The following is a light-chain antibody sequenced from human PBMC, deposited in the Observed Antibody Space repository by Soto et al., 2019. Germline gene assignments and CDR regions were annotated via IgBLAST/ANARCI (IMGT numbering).Light chain of an antibody. J-gene: IGLJ1*01. CDR3: CSYAGSYTWV. V-gene: IGLV2-11*01. CDR1: SSDVGGYNF. Sequence: QSALTQPRSVSGSPGQSVTISCTGTSSDVGGYNFVSWYQQHPGKAPKLMIYDVSKRPSGVPDRFSGSKSGNTASLTISGLQAEDEADYYCCSYAGSYTWVFETGTKLTVL. CDR2: DVS.